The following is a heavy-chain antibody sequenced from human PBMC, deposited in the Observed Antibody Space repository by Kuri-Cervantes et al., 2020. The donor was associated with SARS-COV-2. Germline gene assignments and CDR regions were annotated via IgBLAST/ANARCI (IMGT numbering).Heavy chain of an antibody. Sequence: GGSLRLSCAASGFTFSSYAMHWVRQAPGKGLEWVAVISCDGSNKYYADPVKGRFTISRDNSKNTLYLQMNSLRAEDTAVYYCARVAATWGAYYFDYWGQGTLVTVSS. CDR1: GFTFSSYA. D-gene: IGHD2-15*01. CDR3: ARVAATWGAYYFDY. CDR2: ISCDGSNK. J-gene: IGHJ4*02. V-gene: IGHV3-30-3*01.